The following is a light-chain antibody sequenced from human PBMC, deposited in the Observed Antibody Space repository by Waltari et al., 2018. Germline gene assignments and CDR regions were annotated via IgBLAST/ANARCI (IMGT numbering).Light chain of an antibody. Sequence: EIVMTQSPDTLSVSPGERATFSCRASQSISSNLAWYQQKPGQGPRLLIYEASTRATSTPARFNGSGSGTDFTLTISSLQSEDSAVYYCQQYNHWPPITFGQGTRLEIK. J-gene: IGKJ5*01. CDR3: QQYNHWPPIT. CDR1: QSISSN. CDR2: EAS. V-gene: IGKV3-15*01.